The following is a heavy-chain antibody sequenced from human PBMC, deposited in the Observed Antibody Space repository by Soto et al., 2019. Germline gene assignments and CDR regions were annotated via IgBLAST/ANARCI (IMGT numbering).Heavy chain of an antibody. V-gene: IGHV3-43*01. CDR3: AKDVTGTTSDYYYGMDV. CDR1: GFTFDDYT. Sequence: VGSLRLSCAASGFTFDDYTMHWVRQAPGKGLEWGSRISWDGGSTYYADSVKGRFTISIDNSKNSLYLQMNSLRTEDTALYYCAKDVTGTTSDYYYGMDVWGQGTTVTVSS. J-gene: IGHJ6*02. CDR2: ISWDGGST. D-gene: IGHD1-7*01.